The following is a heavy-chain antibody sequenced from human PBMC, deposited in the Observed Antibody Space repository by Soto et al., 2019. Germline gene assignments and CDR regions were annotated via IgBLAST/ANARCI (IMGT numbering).Heavy chain of an antibody. CDR2: INPDGRTI. CDR3: ATAGYYRFDN. D-gene: IGHD5-18*01. V-gene: IGHV3-74*01. Sequence: PGGSLRLSCAASAFSFSTSWMHWVRQAPGEGLVWVSRINPDGRTINYADSVKGRFTISRDNAKNTLYLQMNILRVEDTALYFCATAGYYRFDNWGLGTLVTVSS. J-gene: IGHJ4*02. CDR1: AFSFSTSW.